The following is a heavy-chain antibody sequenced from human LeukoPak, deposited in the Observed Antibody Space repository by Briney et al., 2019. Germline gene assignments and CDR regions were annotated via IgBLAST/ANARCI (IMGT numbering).Heavy chain of an antibody. CDR1: GGSFRGYY. CDR3: AGLQLLYVFGFDP. Sequence: SETLSLTCAVYGGSFRGYYWSWIRHPPGKGLEWIGEINHSGSTNYNPSLKSRVTISVDTSKNQFSLKLSSVTAADTAVYYCAGLQLLYVFGFDPWGQGTLVTVSS. CDR2: INHSGST. D-gene: IGHD2-2*02. V-gene: IGHV4-34*01. J-gene: IGHJ5*02.